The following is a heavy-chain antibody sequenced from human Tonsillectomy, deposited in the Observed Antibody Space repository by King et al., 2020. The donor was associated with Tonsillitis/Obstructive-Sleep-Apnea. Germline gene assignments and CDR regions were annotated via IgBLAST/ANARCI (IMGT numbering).Heavy chain of an antibody. J-gene: IGHJ6*02. CDR2: ISGLGGKT. Sequence: VQLVESGGGLVQPGESLRLSCAASGFTFRSHAMSWVGQAPGKGLEWVSRISGLGGKTYYEDFGSGRITISRDNSRNTLYMEMNNLRFEDTAVYYCAKVSRDGYLVEVSAGKDYYYSYYDMDVWGQGTTVTVSS. CDR3: AKVSRDGYLVEVSAGKDYYYSYYDMDV. D-gene: IGHD2-2*01. V-gene: IGHV3-23*04. CDR1: GFTFRSHA.